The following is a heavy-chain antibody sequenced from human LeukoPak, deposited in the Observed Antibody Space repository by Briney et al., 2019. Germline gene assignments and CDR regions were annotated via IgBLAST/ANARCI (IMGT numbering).Heavy chain of an antibody. V-gene: IGHV4-31*03. CDR2: IYYSGST. CDR1: GGSISGGGYY. J-gene: IGHJ5*02. Sequence: PSETLSLTCTVSGGSISGGGYYWSWIRQHPGKGLEWIGYIYYSGSTYYNPSLKSRVTISVDTSKNQFSLKLSSVTAADTAVYYCARSPTVVSPFNHWGQGTLVTVSS. CDR3: ARSPTVVSPFNH. D-gene: IGHD4-23*01.